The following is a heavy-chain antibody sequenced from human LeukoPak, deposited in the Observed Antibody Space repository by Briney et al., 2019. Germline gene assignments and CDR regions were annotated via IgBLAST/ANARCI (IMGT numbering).Heavy chain of an antibody. CDR2: VYHSGTT. J-gene: IGHJ4*02. V-gene: IGHV4-59*08. Sequence: SETLSLTCTVAGGSIRNNYWSWIRQPPGKGLEWIGYVYHSGTTTYNPSLKSRVTISVDTSKNQFSLNLTSVTAADTAMYYCARGNYLTYDFWGQGTLVSDSS. CDR3: ARGNYLTYDF. D-gene: IGHD1-7*01. CDR1: GGSIRNNY.